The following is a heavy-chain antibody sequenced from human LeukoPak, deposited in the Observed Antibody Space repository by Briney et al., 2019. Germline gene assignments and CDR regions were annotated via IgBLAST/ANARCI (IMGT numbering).Heavy chain of an antibody. Sequence: ASVKVSCKASGYTFTSYDINWVRQATGQGLEWMGWMNPNSGNTGYAQKFQGRVTMTRNTSISTAYMELCSLRSEDTAVYYCARVPDILTGYYYYYYGMDVWGRGTTVTVSS. CDR3: ARVPDILTGYYYYYYGMDV. CDR1: GYTFTSYD. J-gene: IGHJ6*02. V-gene: IGHV1-8*01. D-gene: IGHD3-9*01. CDR2: MNPNSGNT.